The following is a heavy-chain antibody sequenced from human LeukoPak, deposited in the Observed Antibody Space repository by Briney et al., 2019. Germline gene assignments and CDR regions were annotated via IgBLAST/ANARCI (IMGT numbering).Heavy chain of an antibody. J-gene: IGHJ4*02. D-gene: IGHD3-16*01. CDR1: GGTFSSYA. Sequence: ASVKVSCKASGGTFSSYAINWVRQAPGQGLEWMGIINPSGGSTRYAQKFQGRVTMTRDTSTSTVYMELKSLRSEDTAIYYCARDGTPEYDHIWGRPQLYWGQGTLVIVSS. CDR3: ARDGTPEYDHIWGRPQLY. V-gene: IGHV1-46*01. CDR2: INPSGGST.